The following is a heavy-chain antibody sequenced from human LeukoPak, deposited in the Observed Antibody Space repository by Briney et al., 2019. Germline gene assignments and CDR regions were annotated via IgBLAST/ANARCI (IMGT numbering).Heavy chain of an antibody. CDR2: ISAYNGNT. J-gene: IGHJ5*02. CDR3: ARVRGVTKRSWESWFDP. D-gene: IGHD1-26*01. Sequence: GASVKVSCKASGYTFTSYGISWVRQAPGQGLEWMGWISAYNGNTNFAQKLQGRVTMTTDTSTSTAYMELRSLRSDDTAVYYCARVRGVTKRSWESWFDPWGQGTLVTVSA. V-gene: IGHV1-18*01. CDR1: GYTFTSYG.